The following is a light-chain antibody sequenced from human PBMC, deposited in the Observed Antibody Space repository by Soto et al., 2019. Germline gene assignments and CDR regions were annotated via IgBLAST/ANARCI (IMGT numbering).Light chain of an antibody. Sequence: EIVLTQSPGTLSLYPGERATLSCRASQSVSSSYLAWYQQKPGQAPRLLIYGASSRATGIPDRFSGSGSGTDFTLTISRLEPEDFAVYYCQQYGSSPQGITFGPGTKVDIK. CDR2: GAS. J-gene: IGKJ3*01. CDR1: QSVSSSY. V-gene: IGKV3-20*01. CDR3: QQYGSSPQGIT.